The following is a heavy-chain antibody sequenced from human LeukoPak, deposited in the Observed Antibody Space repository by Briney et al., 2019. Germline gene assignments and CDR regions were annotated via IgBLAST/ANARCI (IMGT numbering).Heavy chain of an antibody. CDR2: IRAYNGNT. J-gene: IGHJ4*02. CDR1: GYTLTSYG. V-gene: IGHV1-18*01. Sequence: ASVKVSCKASGYTLTSYGISWVRQAPGQGLEWRGWIRAYNGNTNYAQKLQGRVTMTTDTSTSTAYMELRSLRSDDTAVYYCARAPRYSSGRIGFDYWGQGTLVTVSS. D-gene: IGHD6-19*01. CDR3: ARAPRYSSGRIGFDY.